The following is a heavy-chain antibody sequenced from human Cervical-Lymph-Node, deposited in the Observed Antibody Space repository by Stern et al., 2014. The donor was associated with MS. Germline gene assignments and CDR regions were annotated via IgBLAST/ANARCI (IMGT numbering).Heavy chain of an antibody. D-gene: IGHD2-8*01. CDR3: ARDYEDTSMLFDH. V-gene: IGHV3-30*03. Sequence: VQLVESGGAVVQPGRSLRLSCAASGFTFSSYGMHWVRQAPGKGLEWVTVISCDGNHQYYAASVKGRFTISRDNSKNTLHLQMNSVTPDDTAIYYCARDYEDTSMLFDHWGQGTLVTVSS. CDR2: ISCDGNHQ. CDR1: GFTFSSYG. J-gene: IGHJ4*02.